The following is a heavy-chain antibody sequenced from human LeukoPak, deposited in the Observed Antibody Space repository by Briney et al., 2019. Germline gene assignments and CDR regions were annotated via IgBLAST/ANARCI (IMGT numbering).Heavy chain of an antibody. J-gene: IGHJ4*02. D-gene: IGHD6-19*01. CDR2: ISAYNGNT. Sequence: GASVKVSCKASGYTFTSYGISWVRQAPGQGLEWMGWISAYNGNTNYAQKLRGRVTMTTDTSTSTAYMELRSLRSDDTAVYYCARGSDRYSSGWYSDFDYWGQGTLVTVSS. CDR1: GYTFTSYG. V-gene: IGHV1-18*01. CDR3: ARGSDRYSSGWYSDFDY.